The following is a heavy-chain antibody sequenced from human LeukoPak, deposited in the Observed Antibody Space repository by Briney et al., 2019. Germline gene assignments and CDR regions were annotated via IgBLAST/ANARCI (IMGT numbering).Heavy chain of an antibody. CDR2: IYYSGST. CDR1: GGSISSSSYY. V-gene: IGHV4-39*01. D-gene: IGHD2-2*01. CDR3: ARRRGCSSTSCLYYFDY. Sequence: SETLSLTCTVSGGSISSSSYYWGWIRQPPGKGLEWIGNIYYSGSTYYNPSLKSRVTISVDTSKNQFSLKLSSVTAADTAVYYCARRRGCSSTSCLYYFDYWGQGTLVTVSS. J-gene: IGHJ4*02.